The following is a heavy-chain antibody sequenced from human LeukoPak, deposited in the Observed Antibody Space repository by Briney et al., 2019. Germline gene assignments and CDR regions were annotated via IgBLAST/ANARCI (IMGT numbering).Heavy chain of an antibody. Sequence: SSVKVSCKASGGTFSTYGISWVRQAPRQGLEWMGRIIPILGVANYAQKFQGRVTITADKATSTAYMELSSLRSEDTAVYYCARGQEMATNWLDPWGQGTLVTVST. D-gene: IGHD5-24*01. CDR3: ARGQEMATNWLDP. CDR2: IIPILGVA. J-gene: IGHJ5*02. V-gene: IGHV1-69*04. CDR1: GGTFSTYG.